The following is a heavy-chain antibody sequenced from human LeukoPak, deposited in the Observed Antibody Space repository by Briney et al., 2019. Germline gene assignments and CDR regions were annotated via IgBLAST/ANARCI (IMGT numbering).Heavy chain of an antibody. CDR2: IYTSGST. CDR3: ARERAYYYGSGSYEPLYYFDY. Sequence: SETLSLTCTVSGGSISSGSYYWSWIRQPAGKGLEWIGRIYTSGSTNYNPSLKSRVTISVDTSKNQFSLKLSSVTAADTAVYYCARERAYYYGSGSYEPLYYFDYWGQGTLVTVSS. V-gene: IGHV4-61*02. CDR1: GGSISSGSYY. J-gene: IGHJ4*02. D-gene: IGHD3-10*01.